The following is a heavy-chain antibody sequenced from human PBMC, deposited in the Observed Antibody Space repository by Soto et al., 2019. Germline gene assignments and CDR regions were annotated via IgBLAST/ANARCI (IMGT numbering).Heavy chain of an antibody. D-gene: IGHD3-10*01. CDR3: AGVGIPMVRGVNPQPYYYYYYMDV. J-gene: IGHJ6*03. CDR2: IKQDGSEK. Sequence: GGSLRLSCAASGFTFSSYWMSWVRQAPGKGLEWVANIKQDGSEKYYVDSVKGRFTISRYNAKNSLYLQMNSLRAEDTAVYYCAGVGIPMVRGVNPQPYYYYYYMDVWGKGTTVTVSS. V-gene: IGHV3-7*03. CDR1: GFTFSSYW.